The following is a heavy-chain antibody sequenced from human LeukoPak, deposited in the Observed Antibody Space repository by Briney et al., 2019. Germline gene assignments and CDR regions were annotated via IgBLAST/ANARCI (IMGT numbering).Heavy chain of an antibody. V-gene: IGHV6-1*01. J-gene: IGHJ4*02. Sequence: SQTLSPTCDISGDSGSSNSAAWSWVRQSPSRGLEWLGRTYYRSKWYNEYALSVKSRITINPDTSKNQFSLQLNSVTPEDTAVYYCARDQQWDGLFFDYWGQGTLVTVSS. CDR3: ARDQQWDGLFFDY. CDR1: GDSGSSNSAA. D-gene: IGHD6-19*01. CDR2: TYYRSKWYN.